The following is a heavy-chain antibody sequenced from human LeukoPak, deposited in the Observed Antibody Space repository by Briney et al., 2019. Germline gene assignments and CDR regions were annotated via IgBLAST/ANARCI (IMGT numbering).Heavy chain of an antibody. D-gene: IGHD6-6*01. CDR1: SGSLGSYY. V-gene: IGHV4-4*07. J-gene: IGHJ4*02. Sequence: SETLSLTCTVSSGSLGSYYWNWLRQPAGKGLEWIGHIYTSGSTNYHPSLKSRLTMSVDTSKNQFSLKLNSVTAADTAFYYGAREYSSSSGKALDYWGQGTLVTVSS. CDR2: IYTSGST. CDR3: AREYSSSSGKALDY.